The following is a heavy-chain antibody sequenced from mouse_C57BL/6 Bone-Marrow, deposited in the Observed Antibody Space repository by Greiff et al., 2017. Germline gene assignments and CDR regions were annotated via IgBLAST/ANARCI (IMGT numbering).Heavy chain of an antibody. V-gene: IGHV5-9*04. CDR2: ISGGGGNT. CDR3: ARLTVVEGFAY. Sequence: EVKLMESGGGLVKPGGSLKLSCAASGFTFSSYTMSWVRQTPEKRLEWVATISGGGGNTYYPDSVKGRFTISRDNAKNTRYLQMRSLRSEDTAVYYCARLTVVEGFAYWGQGTLVTVSA. D-gene: IGHD1-1*01. J-gene: IGHJ3*01. CDR1: GFTFSSYT.